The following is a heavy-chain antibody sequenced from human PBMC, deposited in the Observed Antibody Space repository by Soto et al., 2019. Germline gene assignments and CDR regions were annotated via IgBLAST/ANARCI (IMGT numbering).Heavy chain of an antibody. CDR1: GGSVSSGSYY. CDR3: ARVPDGNYDFWSGSKKIDY. CDR2: IYYSGST. D-gene: IGHD3-3*01. Sequence: NPSETLSLTCTVSGGSVSSGSYYWSWIRQPPGKGLEWIGYIYYSGSTNYNPSLKSRVTISVDTSKNQFSLKLSSVTAADTAVYYCARVPDGNYDFWSGSKKIDYWGQGTLVTVSS. V-gene: IGHV4-61*01. J-gene: IGHJ4*02.